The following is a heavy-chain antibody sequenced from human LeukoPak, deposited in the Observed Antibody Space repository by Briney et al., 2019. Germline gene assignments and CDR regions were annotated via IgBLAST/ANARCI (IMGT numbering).Heavy chain of an antibody. CDR1: GFTFSGSA. D-gene: IGHD6-19*01. CDR3: ARGRRAVAGRGSYYYYYMDV. J-gene: IGHJ6*03. V-gene: IGHV3-73*01. Sequence: PGGSLRLSCAASGFTFSGSAMHWVRQASGKGLEWVGRIRSKANSYATAYAASVKGRFTISRDNSKNTLHLQMNSLRAEDTAVYYCARGRRAVAGRGSYYYYYMDVWGKGTTVTISS. CDR2: IRSKANSYAT.